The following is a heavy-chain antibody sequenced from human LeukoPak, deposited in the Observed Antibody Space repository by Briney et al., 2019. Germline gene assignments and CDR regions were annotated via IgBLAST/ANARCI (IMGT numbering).Heavy chain of an antibody. V-gene: IGHV3-30*18. J-gene: IGHJ4*02. CDR1: GFTFSSYG. D-gene: IGHD3-22*01. CDR3: AKEGGRGYYYDSSGYYFDY. Sequence: GRSLRLSCAASGFTFSSYGMHWVRQAPGKGLEWVAVISYDGSNKYYADSVKGRFTISRDNSKNTLYLQMNSLRAEDTAVYYCAKEGGRGYYYDSSGYYFDYWGQGTLVTVSS. CDR2: ISYDGSNK.